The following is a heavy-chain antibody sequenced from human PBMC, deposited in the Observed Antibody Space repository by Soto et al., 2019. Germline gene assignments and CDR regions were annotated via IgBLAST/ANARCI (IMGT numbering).Heavy chain of an antibody. V-gene: IGHV6-1*01. CDR3: VRLIGNSWLDS. D-gene: IGHD3-22*01. J-gene: IGHJ5*01. Sequence: QVQLQQSGPGLVKPSQTLSLTCDISGDSVSTNTATWDWIRQSPSRGLEWLGRTYYRSRWFYDSAVSVKSRITISPDISITQVSLQLTSVTPDGTAIYYCVRLIGNSWLDSWGQGTLVTVYS. CDR1: GDSVSTNTAT. CDR2: TYYRSRWFY.